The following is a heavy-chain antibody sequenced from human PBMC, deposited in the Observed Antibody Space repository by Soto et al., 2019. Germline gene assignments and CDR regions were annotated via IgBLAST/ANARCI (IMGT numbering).Heavy chain of an antibody. CDR2: ISGNGDTT. J-gene: IGHJ6*02. CDR1: GFTFSNYA. Sequence: EVQLVESGGGLVRPGGSLRLSCVASGFTFSNYAMHWVRQAPGKGLECVSVISGNGDTTYYANSVKDRFTISRDNSKDTLYLHMGSLRADDMAVYYCARAWRADVWGQGTTVAVSS. CDR3: ARAWRADV. V-gene: IGHV3-64*01.